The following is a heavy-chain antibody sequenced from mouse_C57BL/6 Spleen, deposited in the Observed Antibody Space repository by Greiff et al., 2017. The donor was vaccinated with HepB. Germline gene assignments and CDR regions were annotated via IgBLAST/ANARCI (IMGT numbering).Heavy chain of an antibody. CDR3: ARDEDDYAGGAWFAY. V-gene: IGHV3-6*01. CDR1: GYSITSGYY. Sequence: EVQLQQSGPGLVKPSQSLSLTCSVTGYSITSGYYWNWIRQFPGNKLEWMGYISYDGSNNYNPSLKNRISITRDTSKNQFFLKLNSVTTEDTATYYCARDEDDYAGGAWFAYWGQGTLVTVSA. CDR2: ISYDGSN. D-gene: IGHD2-4*01. J-gene: IGHJ3*01.